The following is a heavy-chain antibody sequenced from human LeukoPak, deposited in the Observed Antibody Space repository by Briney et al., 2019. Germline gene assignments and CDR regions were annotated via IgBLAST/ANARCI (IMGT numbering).Heavy chain of an antibody. CDR1: GFTFSDHF. CDR3: VIVGSVAGSDYLDY. Sequence: GGSLRLSCAVSGFTFSDHFLDWVRQAPGKGLEWVGRSRNKAKSYTTEYAASVKGRFTISRDDSKNSLYLQMNSLKTEDTAVYYCVIVGSVAGSDYLDYWGQGTLVTVSS. J-gene: IGHJ4*02. V-gene: IGHV3-72*01. D-gene: IGHD6-19*01. CDR2: SRNKAKSYTT.